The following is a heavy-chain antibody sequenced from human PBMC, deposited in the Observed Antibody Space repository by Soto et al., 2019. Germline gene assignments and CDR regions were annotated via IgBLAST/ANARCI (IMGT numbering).Heavy chain of an antibody. CDR3: ARVVSSSWYDWFDP. V-gene: IGHV3-7*05. CDR2: IKQDGSEK. CDR1: GFTFSSYW. Sequence: GSLRLSCAASGFTFSSYWMSRVRQAPGKGLEWVANIKQDGSEKYYVDSVKGRFTISRDNAKNSLYLQMNSLRAEDTAVYYCARVVSSSWYDWFDPWGQGTLVTVSS. D-gene: IGHD6-13*01. J-gene: IGHJ5*02.